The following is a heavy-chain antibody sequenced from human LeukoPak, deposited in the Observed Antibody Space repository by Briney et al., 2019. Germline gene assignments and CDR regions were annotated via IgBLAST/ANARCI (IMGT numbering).Heavy chain of an antibody. CDR1: GFSFRTYG. CDR2: VWNDGSEK. J-gene: IGHJ1*01. Sequence: GGSLRLSCVASGFSFRTYGMHWGRQAPGKGLEWGVGVWNDGSEKYYADSVKGRFTISRDNAKNTLYLQMNSLRAEDTAVYFCARDEFNSKFFQHWGQGTLVTVSS. CDR3: ARDEFNSKFFQH. D-gene: IGHD2-21*01. V-gene: IGHV3-33*01.